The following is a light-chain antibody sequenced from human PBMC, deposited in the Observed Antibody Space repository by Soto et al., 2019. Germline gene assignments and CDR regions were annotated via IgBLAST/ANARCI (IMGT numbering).Light chain of an antibody. CDR3: SSYTSXSTLYV. V-gene: IGLV2-14*01. CDR1: SSDVGGYNY. CDR2: DVS. J-gene: IGLJ1*01. Sequence: QSALTQPASVSGSPGQSITISCTGTSSDVGGYNYVSWYQQHPGKAPKLMIYDVSNRPSGVSNRFSGSKSGNTASLTISGLQAEYEADYYCSSYTSXSTLYVFGTGTKVTVL.